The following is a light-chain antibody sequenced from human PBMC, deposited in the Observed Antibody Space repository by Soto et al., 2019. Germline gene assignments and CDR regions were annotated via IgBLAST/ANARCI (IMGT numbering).Light chain of an antibody. CDR1: QTVRNNY. CDR3: QQYDKWPRT. J-gene: IGKJ1*01. V-gene: IGKV3-20*01. CDR2: DAS. Sequence: EFVLTHSPGTLSLSPCERATLSCRASQTVRNNYLAWYQQKPGQAPRLLIYDASSRATGIPDRFSGGGSGTEFTLTISSLQSDDLAVYYCQQYDKWPRTFGQGTKVDTK.